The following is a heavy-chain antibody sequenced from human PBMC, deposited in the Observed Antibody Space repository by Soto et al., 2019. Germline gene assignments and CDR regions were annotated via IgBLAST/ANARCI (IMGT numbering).Heavy chain of an antibody. V-gene: IGHV3-30*18. CDR1: GFTFSSYG. CDR3: AKDLLRYYDSSGYFYGMDV. Sequence: GGSLRLSCAASGFTFSSYGMHWVRQAPGKGLEWLAVISYDGSNKYYADSVKGRFTISRDNSKNTLYLQMNSLRAEDTAVYYCAKDLLRYYDSSGYFYGMDVWGQGTTVTVSS. J-gene: IGHJ6*02. CDR2: ISYDGSNK. D-gene: IGHD3-22*01.